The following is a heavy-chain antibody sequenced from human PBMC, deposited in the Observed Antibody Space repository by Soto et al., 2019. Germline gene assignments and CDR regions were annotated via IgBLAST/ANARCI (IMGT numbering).Heavy chain of an antibody. J-gene: IGHJ3*01. D-gene: IGHD2-2*01. CDR3: VRDYQFAFDL. CDR2: IRDSGNPT. V-gene: IGHV3-48*02. CDR1: GFTFSSFS. Sequence: PGGPLSLCCAASGFTFSSFSMNWVRQAPGKGLEWLSNIRDSGNPTYYADSVRGRFTMSRDNAKNSLYLQMNSLRDEDTAVYYCVRDYQFAFDLWGQGTMVTVSS.